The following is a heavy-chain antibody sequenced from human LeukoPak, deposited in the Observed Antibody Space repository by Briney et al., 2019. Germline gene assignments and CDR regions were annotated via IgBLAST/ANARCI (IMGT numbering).Heavy chain of an antibody. CDR1: GFTFSSYD. V-gene: IGHV3-13*01. D-gene: IGHD6-13*01. Sequence: PGGSLRLSCAASGFTFSSYDMHWVRQATGKGLEWVSAIGTAGDTYYADSVKGRFTISRENAKNSLYLQMNSLRVGDTAVYYCARVPYTSSRSGRPYYCGMDVWGQGTTVTVSS. J-gene: IGHJ6*02. CDR3: ARVPYTSSRSGRPYYCGMDV. CDR2: IGTAGDT.